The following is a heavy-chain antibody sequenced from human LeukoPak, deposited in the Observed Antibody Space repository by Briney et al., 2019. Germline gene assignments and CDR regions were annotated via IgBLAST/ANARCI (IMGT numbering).Heavy chain of an antibody. CDR1: GFTFSNYA. CDR2: ITSNGGST. Sequence: PGGSLRLSCVVSGFTFSNYAMHWVRQAPEKGLQFVSAITSNGGSTYYANAVKGRFTISRDNAKSSLYLQMNSLSVEDTGVYYCARNSYGSGSHDHWGQGTLVTVSS. D-gene: IGHD3-10*01. V-gene: IGHV3-64*01. J-gene: IGHJ5*02. CDR3: ARNSYGSGSHDH.